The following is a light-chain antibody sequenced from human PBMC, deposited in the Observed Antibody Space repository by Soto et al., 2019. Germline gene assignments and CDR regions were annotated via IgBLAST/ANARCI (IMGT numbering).Light chain of an antibody. CDR1: RLGSKY. CDR3: HAWDSSSVI. CDR2: QDN. V-gene: IGLV3-1*01. Sequence: SYELTQTPSVSVSPGQTASLTCSGDRLGSKYASWYQQKAGQSPVLVIYQDNKRPSGIPERISGANAGNTAALTISGTQARDEADYYWHAWDSSSVIFGGGTKLTAL. J-gene: IGLJ2*01.